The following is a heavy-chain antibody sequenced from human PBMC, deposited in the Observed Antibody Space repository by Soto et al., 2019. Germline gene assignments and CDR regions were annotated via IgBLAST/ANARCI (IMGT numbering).Heavy chain of an antibody. CDR2: IWYDGSNK. V-gene: IGHV3-33*01. Sequence: GGSLRLSCAASGFTFSSYGMHWVRQAPGKGLEWVAVIWYDGSNKYYADSVKGRFTISRDNSKNTLYLQMNSLRAEDTAVYYCARDYYDSSGYYYGDYWGQGTLVTVSS. D-gene: IGHD3-22*01. J-gene: IGHJ4*02. CDR1: GFTFSSYG. CDR3: ARDYYDSSGYYYGDY.